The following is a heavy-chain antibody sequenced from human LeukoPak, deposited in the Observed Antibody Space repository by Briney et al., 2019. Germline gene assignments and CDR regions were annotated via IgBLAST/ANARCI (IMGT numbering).Heavy chain of an antibody. CDR3: ARIEISDSSSWYDPHFDY. J-gene: IGHJ4*02. CDR1: GGSFSGYY. Sequence: SETLSLTCADYGGSFSGYYWSWIRQPPGKGLEWIGSIYYSGSTYYNPSLKSRVTISVDTSKNQFSLKLSSVTAADTAVYYCARIEISDSSSWYDPHFDYWGQGTPVTVSS. V-gene: IGHV4-34*01. D-gene: IGHD6-13*01. CDR2: IYYSGST.